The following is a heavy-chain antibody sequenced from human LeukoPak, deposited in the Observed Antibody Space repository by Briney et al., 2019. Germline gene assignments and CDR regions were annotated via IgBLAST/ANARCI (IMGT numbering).Heavy chain of an antibody. CDR1: GFTFSTYS. CDR2: ISSSSSYI. CDR3: ARVGRFCYESRGYYAFDI. J-gene: IGHJ3*02. Sequence: GGSLRLSCAASGFTFSTYSMNWVRQAPGKGLEWVSCISSSSSYIYYADSVKGRFTISRDNAKNSLYLQMNGLRAEDTAVYYCARVGRFCYESRGYYAFDIWGQGTKVTVSS. V-gene: IGHV3-21*01. D-gene: IGHD3-22*01.